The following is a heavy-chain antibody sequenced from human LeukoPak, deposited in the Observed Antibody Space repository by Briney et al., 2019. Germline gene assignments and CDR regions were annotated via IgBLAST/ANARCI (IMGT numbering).Heavy chain of an antibody. D-gene: IGHD3-22*01. J-gene: IGHJ4*02. CDR2: ISYDGGNK. CDR3: AKVLGSSAYSYYFDY. CDR1: GFTFSSYG. Sequence: GGSLRLSCVASGFTFSSYGMHWVRQAPGKGLEWVAFISYDGGNKYYADSVKGRFTISRDNSKNTLYLQMNSLRAEDTAVYYCAKVLGSSAYSYYFDYWGQGTLVTVSS. V-gene: IGHV3-30*18.